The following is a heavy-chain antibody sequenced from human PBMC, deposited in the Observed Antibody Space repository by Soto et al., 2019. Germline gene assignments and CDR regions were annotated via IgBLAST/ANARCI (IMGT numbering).Heavy chain of an antibody. D-gene: IGHD3-10*01. J-gene: IGHJ6*02. CDR2: ISSSSSYT. Sequence: QVQLVESGGGLVKPGGSLRLSCAASGFTFSDYYMSWIRQAPGKGLEWVSYISSSSSYTNYADSVKGRFTISRDNAKNSLYLQMNRLRAEDTAVYYCARRRLGGDYYYGMDVWGQGTTVTVSS. CDR3: ARRRLGGDYYYGMDV. V-gene: IGHV3-11*05. CDR1: GFTFSDYY.